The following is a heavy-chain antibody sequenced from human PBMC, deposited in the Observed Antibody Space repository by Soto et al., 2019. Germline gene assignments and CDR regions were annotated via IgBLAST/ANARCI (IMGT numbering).Heavy chain of an antibody. J-gene: IGHJ5*02. D-gene: IGHD2-2*03. V-gene: IGHV4-31*03. CDR3: ARAGLDIVPPWFDP. CDR1: GGSISSGGYY. CDR2: IYYSGST. Sequence: SETLSLTCTVSGGSISSGGYYWSWIRQHPGKGLEWIGYIYYSGSTYYNPPLKSRVTISVDTSKNQFSLKLSSVTAADTAVYYCARAGLDIVPPWFDPWGQGTLVTVSS.